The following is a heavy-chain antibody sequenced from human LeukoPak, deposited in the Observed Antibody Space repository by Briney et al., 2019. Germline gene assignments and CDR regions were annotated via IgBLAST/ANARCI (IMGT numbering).Heavy chain of an antibody. J-gene: IGHJ4*02. CDR1: GGSISSGSYY. D-gene: IGHD6-13*01. V-gene: IGHV4-61*02. CDR2: IYTSGRT. Sequence: SETLSLTCTVSGGSISSGSYYWSWIRQPAGKGLEWIGRIYTSGRTNYNPSLKSRVTISVDTSKNQFSLKLSSVTAADTAVYYCARDPTGIAAAGTNYWGQGTLVTVSS. CDR3: ARDPTGIAAAGTNY.